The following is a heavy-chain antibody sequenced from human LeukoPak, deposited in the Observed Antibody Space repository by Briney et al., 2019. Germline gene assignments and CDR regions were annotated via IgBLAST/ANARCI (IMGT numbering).Heavy chain of an antibody. CDR2: IYYSGST. CDR3: ARGDYGDYSWGPLNYSMDV. J-gene: IGHJ6*02. CDR1: GGSISSGDYY. Sequence: SQTLSLTCTVSGGSISSGDYYWSWIRQPPGKGLEWIGYIYYSGSTYYNPSLKSRVTISVDTSKNQFSLKLSSVTAADTAVYYCARGDYGDYSWGPLNYSMDVWGQGTTVTVSS. V-gene: IGHV4-30-4*01. D-gene: IGHD4-17*01.